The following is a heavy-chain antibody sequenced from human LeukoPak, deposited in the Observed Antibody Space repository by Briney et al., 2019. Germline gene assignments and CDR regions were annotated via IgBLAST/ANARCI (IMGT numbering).Heavy chain of an antibody. J-gene: IGHJ4*02. V-gene: IGHV1-46*01. CDR2: INPSGGST. CDR1: GYTFSSYY. CDR3: ARDRGYNYLFDY. D-gene: IGHD5-18*01. Sequence: ASVKVSCKASGYTFSSYYMHWVRQAPGQGLEWMGIINPSGGSTSYAQKFQGRVTMTGDTSTSTVYMELRSLRSEDTAVYYCARDRGYNYLFDYWGQGTLVTVSS.